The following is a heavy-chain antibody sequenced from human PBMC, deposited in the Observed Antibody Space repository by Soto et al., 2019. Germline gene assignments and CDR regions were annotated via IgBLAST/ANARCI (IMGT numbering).Heavy chain of an antibody. J-gene: IGHJ5*02. D-gene: IGHD2-8*02. CDR1: GGSISSGDYY. CDR3: AREGHDMLLAFDP. Sequence: QVQLQESGPGLVKPSQTLSLTCTFSGGSISSGDYYWSWIRQPPGKGLEWIGYIYYSGSTYYNPSLKSRVTISVDTSKNQFSLKLSSVTAADTAVYYCAREGHDMLLAFDPWGQGTLVTVST. V-gene: IGHV4-30-4*01. CDR2: IYYSGST.